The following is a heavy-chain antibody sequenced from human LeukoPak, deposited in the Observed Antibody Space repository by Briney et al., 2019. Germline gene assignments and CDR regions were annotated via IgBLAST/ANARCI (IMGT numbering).Heavy chain of an antibody. J-gene: IGHJ4*02. CDR2: IRPSGGTT. CDR3: ARADRGIVASHFDY. CDR1: GYTFTSYD. D-gene: IGHD5-12*01. V-gene: IGHV1-46*01. Sequence: ASVKVSCKASGYTFTSYDINWVRQATGQGLEWMGIIRPSGGTTIYAQKFQGRVTMTRDTSTSTVYMELSSLRSEDTAVYYCARADRGIVASHFDYWGQGTLVTVSS.